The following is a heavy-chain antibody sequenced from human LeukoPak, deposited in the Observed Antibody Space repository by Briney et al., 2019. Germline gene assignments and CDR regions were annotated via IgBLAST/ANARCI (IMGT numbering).Heavy chain of an antibody. CDR1: GFTFSSYE. D-gene: IGHD1-26*01. CDR3: ARTKYSGSYGGYFDY. J-gene: IGHJ4*02. Sequence: GGALRLSCAASGFTFSSYEMNWVRQAPGKGLEWVSYISSSGSTIYYADSVKGRFTISRDNAKNSLYLQMNSLRAEDTAVYYCARTKYSGSYGGYFDYWGQGTLVTVSS. CDR2: ISSSGSTI. V-gene: IGHV3-48*03.